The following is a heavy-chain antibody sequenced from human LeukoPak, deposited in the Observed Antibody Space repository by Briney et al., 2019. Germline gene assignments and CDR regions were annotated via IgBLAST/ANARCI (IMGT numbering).Heavy chain of an antibody. CDR2: ISGSGGLSADGGRT. Sequence: GGSLRLSCAASGFTFSSYAMSWVRQAPGKGLEWDSAISGSGGLSADGGRTHYADSVKGRFTISRDNSKNTLSLQMTSLRAEDTAVDYCAKGQSYSSGSAVDYWGQGTLVTVSS. D-gene: IGHD6-19*01. V-gene: IGHV3-23*01. CDR1: GFTFSSYA. J-gene: IGHJ4*02. CDR3: AKGQSYSSGSAVDY.